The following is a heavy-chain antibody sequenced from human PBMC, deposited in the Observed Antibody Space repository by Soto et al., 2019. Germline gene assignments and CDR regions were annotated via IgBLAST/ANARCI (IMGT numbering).Heavy chain of an antibody. J-gene: IGHJ5*02. CDR3: AREIATAGGNHYFDP. Sequence: QVQLQESGPRLVKPSGSLSLTCGVSGGTVASSHWWSWVRQSPGGGLEWIGNVYHTGDTNFNPSLQSRVTTSVDKSNTQSSLRLNSLTAADTAVYFCAREIATAGGNHYFDPWGPGTLVTVSS. CDR1: GGTVASSHW. CDR2: VYHTGDT. V-gene: IGHV4-4*02. D-gene: IGHD1-26*01.